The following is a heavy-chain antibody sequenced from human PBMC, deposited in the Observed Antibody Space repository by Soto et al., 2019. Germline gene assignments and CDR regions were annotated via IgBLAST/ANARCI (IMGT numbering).Heavy chain of an antibody. J-gene: IGHJ4*02. Sequence: PSETLSLTCAVSGYSISSGYYWGWIRQPPGKGLEWLGTTYYGASSYYNPSLRSRITILLDASTNQLSLKLSSVTAADTAVYFCVRVAGSASWYETHSWGQGILVTVSS. CDR3: VRVAGSASWYETHS. CDR2: TYYGASS. CDR1: GYSISSGYY. D-gene: IGHD6-13*01. V-gene: IGHV4-38-2*01.